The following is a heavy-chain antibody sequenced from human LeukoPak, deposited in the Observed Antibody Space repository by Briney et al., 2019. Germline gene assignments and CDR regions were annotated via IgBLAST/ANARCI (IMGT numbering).Heavy chain of an antibody. Sequence: LSLTCTVSGGSISSYYWSWVRQAPGKGLEWVAVISYDGSNKNYADSVKGRFTISGDNSKNTLYLQMNSLRAEDTSVYYCARSPGILGTNYFDYWGQGTLVTVSS. CDR1: GGSISSYY. CDR2: ISYDGSNK. J-gene: IGHJ4*02. V-gene: IGHV3-30*03. D-gene: IGHD1-26*01. CDR3: ARSPGILGTNYFDY.